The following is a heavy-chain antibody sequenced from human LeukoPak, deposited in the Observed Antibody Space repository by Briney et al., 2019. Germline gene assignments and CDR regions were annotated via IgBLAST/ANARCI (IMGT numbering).Heavy chain of an antibody. CDR3: ARGYYDSRGYSLMDY. CDR1: GGSFSGYY. V-gene: IGHV4-34*01. Sequence: SETLSLTCAVYGGSFSGYYWSWIRQPPGKGLEWIGEINHSGSTNYNPSLKSRVTISVDTSKNQFSLKLSSVTAADTAVYYCARGYYDSRGYSLMDYWGQGTLVTVSS. CDR2: INHSGST. J-gene: IGHJ4*02. D-gene: IGHD3-22*01.